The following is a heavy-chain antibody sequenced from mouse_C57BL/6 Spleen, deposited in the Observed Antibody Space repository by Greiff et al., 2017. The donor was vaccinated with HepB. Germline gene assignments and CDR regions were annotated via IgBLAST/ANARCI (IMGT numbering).Heavy chain of an antibody. CDR2: IYPRSGNT. J-gene: IGHJ3*01. D-gene: IGHD3-2*02. Sequence: QVQLKQSGAELARPGASVKLSCKASGYTFTSYGISWVKQRTGQGLEWIGEIYPRSGNTYYNEKFKGKATLTADKSSSTAYMELRSLTSEDSAVYFCARETAQATRFAYWGQGTLVTVSA. CDR1: GYTFTSYG. CDR3: ARETAQATRFAY. V-gene: IGHV1-81*01.